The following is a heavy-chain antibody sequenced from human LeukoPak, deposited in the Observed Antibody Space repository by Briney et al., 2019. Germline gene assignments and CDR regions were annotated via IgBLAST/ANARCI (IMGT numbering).Heavy chain of an antibody. CDR3: VKDAPLPFDF. CDR1: GFTFRDFA. J-gene: IGHJ4*02. CDR2: ISGDAHST. Sequence: GGSLRLSCAASGFTFRDFAMSWVRQAPGKGLEWVPAISGDAHSTYYADSLKGRFTISRDNSKNTLYLQMNSLRAADTATYFCVKDAPLPFDFWGQGALVIVSS. V-gene: IGHV3-23*01.